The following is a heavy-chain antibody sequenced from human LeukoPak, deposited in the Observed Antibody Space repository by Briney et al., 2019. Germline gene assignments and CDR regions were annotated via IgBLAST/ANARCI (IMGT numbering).Heavy chain of an antibody. CDR1: GGTFSSYA. Sequence: SVKVSCKASGGTFSSYAISWVRQAPGQGLEWMGRIIPILGIANYAQKFQGRVTITADKPTSTAYMELSSLRSEDTAVYYCATTLNVVVTASGAFDIWGQGTMVTVSS. V-gene: IGHV1-69*04. CDR2: IIPILGIA. J-gene: IGHJ3*02. D-gene: IGHD2-21*02. CDR3: ATTLNVVVTASGAFDI.